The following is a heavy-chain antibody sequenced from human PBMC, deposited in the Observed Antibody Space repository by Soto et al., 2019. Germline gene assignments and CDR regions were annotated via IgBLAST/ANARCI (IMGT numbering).Heavy chain of an antibody. V-gene: IGHV3-30*18. Sequence: GGSLRLSCAASGFTFSSYGMHWVRQAPGKGLEWVAVISYDGSNKYYADSVKGRFTISRDNSKNTLYLQMNSLRAEDTAVYYCAKDLGKQVITFGGVIVLLGVDYWGQGTLVTVSS. CDR3: AKDLGKQVITFGGVIVLLGVDY. CDR2: ISYDGSNK. CDR1: GFTFSSYG. D-gene: IGHD3-16*02. J-gene: IGHJ4*02.